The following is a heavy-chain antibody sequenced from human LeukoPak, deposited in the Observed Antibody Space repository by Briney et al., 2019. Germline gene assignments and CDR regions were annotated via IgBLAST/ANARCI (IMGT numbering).Heavy chain of an antibody. CDR2: ISFSGSTI. CDR1: GFTVSDYY. V-gene: IGHV3-11*04. J-gene: IGHJ4*02. CDR3: VRGMGGGVSNFDY. Sequence: PGGSLRLSCAASGFTVSDYYMTWIRQAPGKGLDWVSYISFSGSTIYYADSVKGRFIISRDTAKNSLYLQMNSLRAEDTAVYYCVRGMGGGVSNFDYWGQGTPVTVSS. D-gene: IGHD3-16*01.